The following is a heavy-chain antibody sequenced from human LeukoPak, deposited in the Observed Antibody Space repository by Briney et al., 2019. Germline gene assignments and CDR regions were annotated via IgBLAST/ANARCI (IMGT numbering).Heavy chain of an antibody. CDR1: GGSISSYY. V-gene: IGHV4-59*12. CDR2: IYYSGST. J-gene: IGHJ2*01. D-gene: IGHD3-22*01. Sequence: PSETLSLTCTVSGGSISSYYWSWIRQPPGNGLEWIGYIYYSGSTNYNPSLKSRVTISVDTSKNQFSLKLSSVTAADTAVYYCARAPYYYDSSGSPYWYFDLWGRGTLVTVSS. CDR3: ARAPYYYDSSGSPYWYFDL.